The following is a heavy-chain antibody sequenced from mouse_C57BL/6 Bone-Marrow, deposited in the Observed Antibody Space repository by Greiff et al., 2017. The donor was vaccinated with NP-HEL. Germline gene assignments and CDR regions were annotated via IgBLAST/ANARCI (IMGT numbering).Heavy chain of an antibody. J-gene: IGHJ3*01. CDR1: GYAFTNYL. V-gene: IGHV1-54*01. Sequence: VLLQQPGAALVRPGTSVKVSCKASGYAFTNYLIEWVKKRPGQGLVWIGVINPGSGGPNYYEQFMGKATLSADNSSTTAYMQLSSTTSADSAVYFCAGWGVMVTPAWFAYWGQGTLVTVSA. CDR3: AGWGVMVTPAWFAY. D-gene: IGHD2-2*01. CDR2: INPGSGGP.